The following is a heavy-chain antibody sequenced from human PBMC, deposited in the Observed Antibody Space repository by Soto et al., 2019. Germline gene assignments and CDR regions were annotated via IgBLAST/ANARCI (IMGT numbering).Heavy chain of an antibody. V-gene: IGHV1-2*02. CDR1: GFSFAGYY. CDR2: INAHSGGT. J-gene: IGHJ5*02. CDR3: AKDLTRQLAYWLDP. Sequence: ASVKVSCKASGFSFAGYYIHWLRQAPGQGLEWMGWINAHSGGTEYAQKFQGRVTLTRDTSISTAYMTLSSLRSDDTAIYYCAKDLTRQLAYWLDPWGQGTQVTVSS. D-gene: IGHD6-6*01.